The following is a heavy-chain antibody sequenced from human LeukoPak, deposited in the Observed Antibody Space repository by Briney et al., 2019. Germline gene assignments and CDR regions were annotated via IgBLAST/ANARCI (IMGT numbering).Heavy chain of an antibody. Sequence: SETLSLTCTVSGSSISSSSYYLGWIRQPPGKGLEWIGSIYYSGSTYYNPSLKSRVTISVDTSKNQFSLKLSSVTAADTAVYYCADSYSSGWYYFDYWGQGTLVTVSS. D-gene: IGHD6-19*01. V-gene: IGHV4-39*01. J-gene: IGHJ4*02. CDR3: ADSYSSGWYYFDY. CDR1: GSSISSSSYY. CDR2: IYYSGST.